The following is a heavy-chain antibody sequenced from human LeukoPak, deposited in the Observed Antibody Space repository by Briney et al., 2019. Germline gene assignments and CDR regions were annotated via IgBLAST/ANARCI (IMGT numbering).Heavy chain of an antibody. CDR3: ARDLQFVDIAATIRSFDGMDV. J-gene: IGHJ6*04. CDR2: IWYDGSNK. CDR1: GFTFSSYG. V-gene: IGHV3-33*01. Sequence: PGRSLRLSCAASGFTFSSYGMHWVRQAPGKGLEWVAVIWYDGSNKYYADSVKGRFTISRDNSKNTLYLQMNSLRAEDTAVYYCARDLQFVDIAATIRSFDGMDVWGKGTTVTVSS. D-gene: IGHD5-12*01.